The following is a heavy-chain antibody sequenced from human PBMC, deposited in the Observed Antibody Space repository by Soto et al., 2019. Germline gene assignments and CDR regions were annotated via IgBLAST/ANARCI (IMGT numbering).Heavy chain of an antibody. V-gene: IGHV3-23*01. CDR1: GFTFSSYA. CDR3: ARAKWGYGRKEANYFDY. D-gene: IGHD5-12*01. J-gene: IGHJ4*02. Sequence: EVQLLESGGGLVQPGGSLRLSCAASGFTFSSYAMSWVRQAPGKGLEWVSAISGSGGSTYYADSVKGRFTISRDNSKNTLYLQMNSLRAEDTAVYYCARAKWGYGRKEANYFDYWGQGTLVTVSS. CDR2: ISGSGGST.